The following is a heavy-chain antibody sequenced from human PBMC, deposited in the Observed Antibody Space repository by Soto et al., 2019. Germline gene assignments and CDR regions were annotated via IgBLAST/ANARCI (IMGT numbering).Heavy chain of an antibody. CDR1: GGTFSTYG. Sequence: QVQLVQSGAEVKKPGSSVKVSCKASGGTFSTYGINWVRLXPXXXXXXXXWIIPKFGTTKNAQKFQGRVTLTADESTNTAYMELKYLRSEDTAVYFCAREVDPYYGGNSLSLDYWGQGTLVTVSS. V-gene: IGHV1-69*13. J-gene: IGHJ4*02. CDR3: AREVDPYYGGNSLSLDY. D-gene: IGHD4-17*01. CDR2: IIPKFGTT.